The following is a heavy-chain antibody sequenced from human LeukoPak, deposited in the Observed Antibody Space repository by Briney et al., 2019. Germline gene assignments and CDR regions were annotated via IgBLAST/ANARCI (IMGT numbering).Heavy chain of an antibody. V-gene: IGHV3-21*01. CDR3: ARETYCSGGSCYKGNAFDI. J-gene: IGHJ3*02. Sequence: GGSLRLSCAASGFTFSSYSMNWVRQAPGKGLEWVSSISSSSSYIYYADSVKGRFTISRGNAKNSLYLQMNSLRADDTAVYYCARETYCSGGSCYKGNAFDIWGQGTMVTVSS. CDR1: GFTFSSYS. CDR2: ISSSSSYI. D-gene: IGHD2-15*01.